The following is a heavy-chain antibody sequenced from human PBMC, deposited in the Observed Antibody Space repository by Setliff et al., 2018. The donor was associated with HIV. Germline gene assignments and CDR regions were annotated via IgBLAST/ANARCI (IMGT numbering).Heavy chain of an antibody. CDR1: GFTFSSHS. CDR3: AKSPNRYSPLDWFDP. Sequence: GGSLRLSCAASGFTFSSHSMNWVRQSPGKGLEWVSGISWNSGSIGYADSVKGRFTISRDNAKNSLYLQMNSLRSEDTALYYCAKSPNRYSPLDWFDPWGQGTLVTVSS. J-gene: IGHJ5*02. CDR2: ISWNSGSI. V-gene: IGHV3-9*01. D-gene: IGHD5-18*01.